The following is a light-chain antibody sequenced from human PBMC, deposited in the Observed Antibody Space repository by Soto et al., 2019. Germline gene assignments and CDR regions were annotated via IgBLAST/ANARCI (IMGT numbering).Light chain of an antibody. CDR2: EVN. CDR1: SSDVGSYNC. Sequence: QSVLTQPPSASRSPGQSVTISCTGTSSDVGSYNCVSWYQQHPGKAPKLMIYEVNKRPSGVPDRFSGSKSGNTASLTVSGLQAEDEADYYCSSYAGSNNFPYVFGTGTKVTVL. J-gene: IGLJ1*01. V-gene: IGLV2-8*01. CDR3: SSYAGSNNFPYV.